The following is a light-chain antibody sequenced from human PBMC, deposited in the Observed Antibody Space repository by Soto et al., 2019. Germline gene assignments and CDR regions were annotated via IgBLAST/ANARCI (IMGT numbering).Light chain of an antibody. CDR3: AAWDDSLNVYV. CDR1: STNIGGNT. V-gene: IGLV1-44*01. CDR2: SNN. Sequence: QSVLTQPPSASGTPGQRVTISCSGSSTNIGGNTVNWYQQLPGTTPKLLISSNNQRPSGVPDRFSGSKSGTSASLAISGLHSEDEADYYCAAWDDSLNVYVFGTGTKVTVL. J-gene: IGLJ1*01.